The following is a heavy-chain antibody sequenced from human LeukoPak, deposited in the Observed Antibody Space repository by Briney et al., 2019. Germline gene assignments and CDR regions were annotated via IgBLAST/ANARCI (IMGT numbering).Heavy chain of an antibody. CDR1: GFTFSSYA. Sequence: PGGSLRLSCAASGFTFSSYAMLWVRQAPGKGLVWVSGIWDGASGTYYADSVKGRFTISRDNPKHTLFLQRNSVTADDSALCDCARGPGAWPSHFDHWGQGTLVTVSS. D-gene: IGHD3-16*01. V-gene: IGHV3-23*01. CDR3: ARGPGAWPSHFDH. CDR2: IWDGASGT. J-gene: IGHJ4*02.